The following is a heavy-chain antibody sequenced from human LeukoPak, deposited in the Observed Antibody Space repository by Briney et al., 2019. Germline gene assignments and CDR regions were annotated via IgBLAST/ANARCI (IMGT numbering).Heavy chain of an antibody. CDR1: GGSISNYY. Sequence: SETLSLTCTVSGGSISNYYWSWIRQPPGKGLEWIGYIYYSGSTNYNPSLKSRVTMSVDTSKNQFSLKLSSVTAADTAVYYCAGTYYYDSSGYSKWVYWGQGTLVTVSS. V-gene: IGHV4-59*12. J-gene: IGHJ4*02. CDR2: IYYSGST. CDR3: AGTYYYDSSGYSKWVY. D-gene: IGHD3-22*01.